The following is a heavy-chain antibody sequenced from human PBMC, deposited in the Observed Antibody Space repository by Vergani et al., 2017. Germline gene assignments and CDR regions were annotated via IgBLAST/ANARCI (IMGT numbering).Heavy chain of an antibody. D-gene: IGHD3-10*01. V-gene: IGHV1-69*06. J-gene: IGHJ2*01. CDR2: IIPIFGTA. Sequence: QVQLVQSGAEVKKPGSSVKVSCKASGGTFSSYAISWVRQAPGQGLEWMGGIIPIFGTANYAQKVQGRVTITADKSTSTAYMELSSLRSEDTAVYYCAREDLYGSGSYYGWVSGKRGGYFDLWGRGTLVTVSS. CDR1: GGTFSSYA. CDR3: AREDLYGSGSYYGWVSGKRGGYFDL.